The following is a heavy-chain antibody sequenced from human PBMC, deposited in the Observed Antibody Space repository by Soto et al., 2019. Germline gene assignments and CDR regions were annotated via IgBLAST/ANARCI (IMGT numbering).Heavy chain of an antibody. Sequence: EVQLLESGGGLVQPGGSLRLSCAASGFTFSSYAMSWVRQAPGKGLEWVSAISGSGGSTYYADSGKGRFTISRGNSKNTLDLQMNSLRAEDTAVYYCAKGLGGRTVTSGGDAFDIWGQGTMVTVSS. CDR1: GFTFSSYA. J-gene: IGHJ3*02. V-gene: IGHV3-23*01. CDR2: ISGSGGST. CDR3: AKGLGGRTVTSGGDAFDI. D-gene: IGHD4-17*01.